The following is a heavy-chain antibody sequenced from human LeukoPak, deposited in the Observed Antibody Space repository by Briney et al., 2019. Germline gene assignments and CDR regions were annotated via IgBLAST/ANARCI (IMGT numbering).Heavy chain of an antibody. CDR1: GGTFSSYA. CDR3: ASIYYDFWSGSGAFDI. Sequence: SVKVSCKASGGTFSSYAISWVRQAPGQGLEWMGRIIPILGIANYAQKFQGRVTITADKSTSTAYMELSSLRSEDTAVYYCASIYYDFWSGSGAFDIWGQGTMVTVSS. CDR2: IIPILGIA. V-gene: IGHV1-69*04. J-gene: IGHJ3*02. D-gene: IGHD3-3*01.